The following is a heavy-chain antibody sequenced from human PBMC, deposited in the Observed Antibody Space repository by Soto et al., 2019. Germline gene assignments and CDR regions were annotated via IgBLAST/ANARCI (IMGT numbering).Heavy chain of an antibody. Sequence: EVQLLESGGGLVQPGGSLRLSCAASGFTFSLYAMSWVHQAPGKGLEWVSVISGSGGSTYYADSVKGRFTVSRDNSKNTLYLQMNSLGVEDTAVYYCAKSVGGTNYYYGMDVWGRGTTVTVSS. CDR2: ISGSGGST. V-gene: IGHV3-23*01. CDR3: AKSVGGTNYYYGMDV. J-gene: IGHJ6*02. D-gene: IGHD2-15*01. CDR1: GFTFSLYA.